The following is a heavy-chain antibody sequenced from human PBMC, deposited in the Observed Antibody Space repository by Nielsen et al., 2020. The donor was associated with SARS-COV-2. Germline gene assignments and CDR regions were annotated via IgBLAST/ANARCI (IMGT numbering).Heavy chain of an antibody. D-gene: IGHD3-3*01. J-gene: IGHJ6*02. V-gene: IGHV3-74*01. CDR2: INQDGSTT. CDR3: ARGTSRITIFGVVTRHGMDV. Sequence: SLKISCAASGFSISTYWMHWVRQAPGKGLVWVSRINQDGSTTNYGDSVQGRFTISRDNARNTLYLQMSGLRAEDTGVYYCARGTSRITIFGVVTRHGMDVWGQGTTVTVSS. CDR1: GFSISTYW.